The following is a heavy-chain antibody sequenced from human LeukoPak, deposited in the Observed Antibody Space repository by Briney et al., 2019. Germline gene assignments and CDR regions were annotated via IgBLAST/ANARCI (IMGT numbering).Heavy chain of an antibody. J-gene: IGHJ4*02. CDR3: ARRRVYSGSGEFDF. V-gene: IGHV4-59*01. D-gene: IGHD5-12*01. Sequence: SETLSLTCTVSGGSTSGYYWSWIRQPPGKGLEWIGYIHYSGTTNYNPSLKSRVTISLDTSRNQFSLKLRSVTTADTAVYYCARRRVYSGSGEFDFWGQGTLVTVSP. CDR2: IHYSGTT. CDR1: GGSTSGYY.